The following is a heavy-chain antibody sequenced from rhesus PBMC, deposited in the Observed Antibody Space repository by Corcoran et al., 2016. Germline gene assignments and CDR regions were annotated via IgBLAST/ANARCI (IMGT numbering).Heavy chain of an antibody. V-gene: IGHV4-169*01. D-gene: IGHD1-44*02. CDR3: ARGPYNSGSYNDAFDF. J-gene: IGHJ3*01. Sequence: QLQLQESGPGLVKPSETLSVTCAVSGGSISSSYWSWIRQAPGKGLEWIGYIYGSGSSTHYNPSLKSRVTLSVETSKNQLSLKLSSVTTADTAVYYCARGPYNSGSYNDAFDFWGQGLRVTVSS. CDR1: GGSISSSY. CDR2: IYGSGSST.